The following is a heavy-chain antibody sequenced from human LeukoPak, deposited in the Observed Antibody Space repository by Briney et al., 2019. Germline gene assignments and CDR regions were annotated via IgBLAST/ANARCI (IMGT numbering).Heavy chain of an antibody. V-gene: IGHV3-53*01. CDR1: GFTVSSNY. J-gene: IGHJ4*02. CDR3: ARGLGPAAGTRSY. Sequence: GGSLRLTCAASGFTVSSNYMSWVRQAPGKGLEWVSVIYSGGSTYYADSVKGRFTISRDNSKNTLYLQMNSLRAEDTAVYYCARGLGPAAGTRSYWGQGTLVTVSS. CDR2: IYSGGST. D-gene: IGHD6-13*01.